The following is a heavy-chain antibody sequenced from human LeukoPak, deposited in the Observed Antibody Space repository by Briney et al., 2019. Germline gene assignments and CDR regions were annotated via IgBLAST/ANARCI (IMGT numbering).Heavy chain of an antibody. CDR3: ASLGGYGSGRGENFDY. J-gene: IGHJ4*02. Sequence: PSETLSLTCTVSGYSISSGYYWGWIRQPPGKGLEWIGSIYHSGSTYYNPSLKGRVTISVDTSKNQFSLKLSSVTAADTAVYYCASLGGYGSGRGENFDYWGQGTLVTVSS. CDR1: GYSISSGYY. V-gene: IGHV4-38-2*02. CDR2: IYHSGST. D-gene: IGHD3-10*01.